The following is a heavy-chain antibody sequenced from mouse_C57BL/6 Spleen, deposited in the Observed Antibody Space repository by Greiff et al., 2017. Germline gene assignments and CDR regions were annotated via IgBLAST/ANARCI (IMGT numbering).Heavy chain of an antibody. CDR1: GYTFTNYW. J-gene: IGHJ2*01. CDR3: ARGGDRGYYFDY. CDR2: IYPGGGYT. Sequence: VKLLESGAELVRPGTSVKMSCKASGYTFTNYWIGWAKQRPGHGLEWIGDIYPGGGYTNYNEKFKGKATLTADKSSSTAYMQFSSLTSEDSAIYYCARGGDRGYYFDYWGQGTTLTVSS. V-gene: IGHV1-63*01. D-gene: IGHD3-3*01.